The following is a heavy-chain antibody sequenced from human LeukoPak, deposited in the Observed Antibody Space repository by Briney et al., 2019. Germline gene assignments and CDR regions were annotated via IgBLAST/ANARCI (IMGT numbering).Heavy chain of an antibody. CDR3: ARSRTYSTSSFYFDS. CDR1: GYSFTTYY. D-gene: IGHD6-6*01. V-gene: IGHV5-51*01. J-gene: IGHJ4*02. CDR2: IYLGDYDT. Sequence: GESPKISCKASGYSFTTYYIGWVRQMPGKGLEWMGIIYLGDYDTRYSPSFQGQVTISADKSISASYLQWSSLKASDTAIYYCARSRTYSTSSFYFDSWGQGTLVTVST.